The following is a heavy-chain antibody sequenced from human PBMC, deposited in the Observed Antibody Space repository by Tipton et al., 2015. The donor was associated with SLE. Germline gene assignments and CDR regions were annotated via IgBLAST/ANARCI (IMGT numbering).Heavy chain of an antibody. Sequence: SLRLSCAASGFTVSSNYMSWVRQAPGKGLEWVSVFYSGGSTYYAASVKGRFTISRDNSKNTLYLQMNSLRAEDTAVYYCAARGNYYRFDYWGQGTLVTVSS. CDR1: GFTVSSNY. CDR2: FYSGGST. V-gene: IGHV3-53*05. J-gene: IGHJ4*02. CDR3: AARGNYYRFDY. D-gene: IGHD1-26*01.